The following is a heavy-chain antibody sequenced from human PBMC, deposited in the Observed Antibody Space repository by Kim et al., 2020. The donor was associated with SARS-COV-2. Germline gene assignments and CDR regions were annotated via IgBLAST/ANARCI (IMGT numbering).Heavy chain of an antibody. Sequence: GGSLRLSCGASGFTFSRHGMHWVRQAPGKGLDWVAVISIDGTYKYYGDSVKGRVTISRDNSKNTLYLQMNSLRPEDTAVYYCAKDLNYGTAYGSIDSWGQGTLVTVSS. CDR3: AKDLNYGTAYGSIDS. D-gene: IGHD3-10*01. V-gene: IGHV3-30*18. J-gene: IGHJ4*02. CDR1: GFTFSRHG. CDR2: ISIDGTYK.